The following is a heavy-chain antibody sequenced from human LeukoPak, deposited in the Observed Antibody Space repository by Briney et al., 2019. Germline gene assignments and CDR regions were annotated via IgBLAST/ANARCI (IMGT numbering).Heavy chain of an antibody. CDR2: IYYSGST. V-gene: IGHV4-4*02. Sequence: GSLRLSCAASGFTFSNYWMTWVRQAPGKGLEWIGSIYYSGSTYYNPSLKSRVTISVDTSKNQFSLKLSSVTAADTAVYYCARLTLKDYVWGSYRSKKYYFDYWGQGTLVTVSS. CDR3: ARLTLKDYVWGSYRSKKYYFDY. CDR1: GFTFSNYW. D-gene: IGHD3-16*02. J-gene: IGHJ4*02.